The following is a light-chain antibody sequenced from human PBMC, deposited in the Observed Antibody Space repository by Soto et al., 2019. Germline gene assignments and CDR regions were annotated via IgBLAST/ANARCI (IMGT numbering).Light chain of an antibody. V-gene: IGKV1-9*01. CDR3: QQLNTLPFP. CDR2: EAS. Sequence: EIRLTLSPSLLSAYVRDRVTITCRASHDISTYLAWYQQKPGKAPKLMIYEASTLQSGVPSRFSGSGSGTEFTLTISGLLPEDFATYHCQQLNTLPFPFAQGSRLEIK. CDR1: HDISTY. J-gene: IGKJ5*01.